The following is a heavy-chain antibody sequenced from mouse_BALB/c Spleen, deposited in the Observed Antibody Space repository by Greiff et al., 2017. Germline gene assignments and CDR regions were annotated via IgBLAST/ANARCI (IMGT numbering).Heavy chain of an antibody. CDR2: IDPANGNT. V-gene: IGHV14-3*02. CDR1: GFNIKDTY. Sequence: EVKVVESGAELVKPGASVKLSCTASGFNIKDTYMHWVKQRPEQGLEWIGRIDPANGNTKYDPKFQGKATITADTSSNTAYLQLSSLTSEDTAVYYCARDDGYYVAYWGQGTLVTVSA. CDR3: ARDDGYYVAY. D-gene: IGHD2-3*01. J-gene: IGHJ3*01.